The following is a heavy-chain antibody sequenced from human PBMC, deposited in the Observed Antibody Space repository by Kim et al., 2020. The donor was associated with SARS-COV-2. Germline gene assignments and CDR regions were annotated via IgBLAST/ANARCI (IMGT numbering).Heavy chain of an antibody. Sequence: GGSLRLSCAASGFTFSSYAMHWVRQAPGKGLEWVAVISYDGSNKYYADSVKGRFTISRDNSKNTLYLQMNSLRAEDTAVYYCARDQRGYPPNHAFDIWG. V-gene: IGHV3-30*04. CDR2: ISYDGSNK. D-gene: IGHD3-3*01. CDR1: GFTFSSYA. CDR3: ARDQRGYPPNHAFDI. J-gene: IGHJ3*02.